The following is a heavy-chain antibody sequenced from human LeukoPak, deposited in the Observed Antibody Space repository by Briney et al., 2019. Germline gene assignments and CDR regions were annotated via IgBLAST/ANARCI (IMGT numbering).Heavy chain of an antibody. D-gene: IGHD2-2*01. CDR1: GYKFTNYW. J-gene: IGHJ4*02. CDR2: INAGDSET. Sequence: GESLKISFKASGYKFTNYWIGWVRQMSGKGLEWMGIINAGDSETIYSPSFQGQLTISVDKSVSTAYLHWTSLKASDTAMYYCARVVVPAAISFWGQGTLVNVFS. CDR3: ARVVVPAAISF. V-gene: IGHV5-51*01.